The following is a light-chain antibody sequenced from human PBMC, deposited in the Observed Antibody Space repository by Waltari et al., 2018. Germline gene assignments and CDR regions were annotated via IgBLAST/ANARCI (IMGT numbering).Light chain of an antibody. CDR3: SSYTSNNTLV. Sequence: QSALTQPASVSGSPGQSITISCTGTSSDVGGYNYVSWYQHHPGKAPKLLIYKVRNRPSVVSNRFSASKSGNTASLTISGLQAEDEADYYCSSYTSNNTLVFGGGTKLTVL. V-gene: IGLV2-14*01. J-gene: IGLJ2*01. CDR2: KVR. CDR1: SSDVGGYNY.